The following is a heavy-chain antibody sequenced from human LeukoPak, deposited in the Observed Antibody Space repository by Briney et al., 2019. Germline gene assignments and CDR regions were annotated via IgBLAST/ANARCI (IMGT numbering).Heavy chain of an antibody. CDR1: GYTFTSYG. V-gene: IGHV1-18*04. Sequence: GASVKVSCKASGYTFTSYGISWVRQAPGQGLEWMGWISAYNGDTNYAQKLQGGVTMTTDTSTSTAYMELRSLRSDDTAVYYCARVEVGGTTGTLNDYWGQGTLVTVSS. CDR3: ARVEVGGTTGTLNDY. CDR2: ISAYNGDT. D-gene: IGHD1-1*01. J-gene: IGHJ4*02.